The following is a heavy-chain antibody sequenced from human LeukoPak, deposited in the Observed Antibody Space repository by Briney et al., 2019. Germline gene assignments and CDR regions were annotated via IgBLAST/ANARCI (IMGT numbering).Heavy chain of an antibody. J-gene: IGHJ1*01. CDR3: ARHPASNREYFQH. CDR1: GGSISSGGYY. Sequence: SETLSLTCTVSGGSISSGGYYWSWIRQPPGKGLEWIGYIYHSGSTYYNPSLKSRVTISVDKSKNQFSLKLTSVTAADTAVYYCARHPASNREYFQHWGQGTLVTVSS. CDR2: IYHSGST. V-gene: IGHV4-30-2*01. D-gene: IGHD1-14*01.